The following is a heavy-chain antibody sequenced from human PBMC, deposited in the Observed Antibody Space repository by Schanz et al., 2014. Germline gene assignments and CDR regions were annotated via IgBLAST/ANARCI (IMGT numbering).Heavy chain of an antibody. J-gene: IGHJ3*01. V-gene: IGHV3-30*03. CDR1: GFTFSSYG. CDR2: ISLDGSNQ. D-gene: IGHD2-2*01. CDR3: ARGSCTASGCYDAFDL. Sequence: QVHLVESGGGVVQPGRSLRLSCAASGFTFSSYGMHWVRQAPGKGLEWVAIISLDGSNQYYADSVKGRFTISRDNSKNTLYLQMNSLRAEDTAVYYCARGSCTASGCYDAFDLWGQGTLVTVSS.